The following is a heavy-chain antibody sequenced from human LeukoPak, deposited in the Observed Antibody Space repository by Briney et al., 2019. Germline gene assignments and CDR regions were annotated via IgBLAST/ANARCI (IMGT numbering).Heavy chain of an antibody. CDR1: GGSFSGYY. CDR3: ARGPPYYYGSGNWFDP. Sequence: PSETLSLTCAVYGGSFSGYYWSWIRQPPGKGLEWIGEINHSGSTNYNPSLKSRVTISVDTSKNQFSLKLSSVTAADTAVYYCARGPPYYYGSGNWFDPWGQGTLVTVSS. D-gene: IGHD3-10*01. V-gene: IGHV4-34*01. CDR2: INHSGST. J-gene: IGHJ5*02.